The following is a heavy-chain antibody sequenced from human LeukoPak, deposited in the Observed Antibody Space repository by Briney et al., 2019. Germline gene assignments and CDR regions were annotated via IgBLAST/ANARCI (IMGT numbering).Heavy chain of an antibody. J-gene: IGHJ4*02. CDR3: ARPADPGSRWYFDY. CDR1: GYSFTTYW. CDR2: IYPGDSDT. D-gene: IGHD3-10*01. V-gene: IGHV5-51*01. Sequence: KCGESLKISCKGSGYSFTTYWIGWVRQMPGKGLEWMGIIYPGDSDTRYSPSFQGQVTISADKSISTAYLRWSSLKASDTAMYYCARPADPGSRWYFDYWGQGTLVTVSS.